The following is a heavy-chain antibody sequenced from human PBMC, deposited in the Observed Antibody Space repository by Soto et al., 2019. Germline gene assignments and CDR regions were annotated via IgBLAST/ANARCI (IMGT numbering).Heavy chain of an antibody. V-gene: IGHV4-31*03. J-gene: IGHJ6*02. CDR3: ARVPGYCISTSCYAPTGYYYYGMDV. Sequence: PSETLSLTCSVSGGSIRSGGYYWSWIRQHPGKGLEWIGYIYYSGSTSYNPSLKSRVTISVDTSKNQFSLKLSSVTAADTAVYYCARVPGYCISTSCYAPTGYYYYGMDVWGQGTTVTVSS. CDR1: GGSIRSGGYY. D-gene: IGHD2-2*01. CDR2: IYYSGST.